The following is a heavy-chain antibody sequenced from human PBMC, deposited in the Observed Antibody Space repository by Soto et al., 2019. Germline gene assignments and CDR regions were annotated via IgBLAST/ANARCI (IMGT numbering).Heavy chain of an antibody. D-gene: IGHD2-15*01. J-gene: IGHJ6*03. CDR1: GFTFDDYG. V-gene: IGHV3-20*01. Sequence: GGSLRLSCAASGFTFDDYGMSWVRQAPGKGLEWVSGINWNGGSTGYADSVKGRFTISRDNAKNSLYLQMNSLRAEDTALYHCARHDKLGCSGGSCYSGYYYYYMDVWGKGTTVTVSS. CDR3: ARHDKLGCSGGSCYSGYYYYYMDV. CDR2: INWNGGST.